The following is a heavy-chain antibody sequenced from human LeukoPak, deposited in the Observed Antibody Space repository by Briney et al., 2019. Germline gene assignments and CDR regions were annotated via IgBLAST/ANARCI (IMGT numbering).Heavy chain of an antibody. Sequence: GGSLRLSCAASGFTFSSYGMHWVRQAPGKGLEWVAVIWYDGSNKYYADSVKGRFTISRDNSKNTLYLQMNSLRAEDTAVYYCAKDLARGYSYGYLEDWFDPWGQGTLVTVSS. V-gene: IGHV3-33*06. CDR1: GFTFSSYG. D-gene: IGHD5-18*01. CDR3: AKDLARGYSYGYLEDWFDP. CDR2: IWYDGSNK. J-gene: IGHJ5*02.